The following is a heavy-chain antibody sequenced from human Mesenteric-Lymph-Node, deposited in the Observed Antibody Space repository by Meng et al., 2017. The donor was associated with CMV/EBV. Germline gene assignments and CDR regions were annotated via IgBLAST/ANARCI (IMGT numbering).Heavy chain of an antibody. Sequence: GESLKISCAASGFTFSSYSMNWVRQAPGKGLEWVSCISSSGSDVYYADSLKGRFTISRDNAKNSLYLQMNSLRAEDTAVYYCARDGYYYDSSGPDYWGQGTLVTVSS. J-gene: IGHJ4*02. D-gene: IGHD3-22*01. V-gene: IGHV3-21*01. CDR2: ISSSGSDV. CDR3: ARDGYYYDSSGPDY. CDR1: GFTFSSYS.